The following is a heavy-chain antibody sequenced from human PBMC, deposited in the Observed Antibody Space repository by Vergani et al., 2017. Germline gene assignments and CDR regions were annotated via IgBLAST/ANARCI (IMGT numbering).Heavy chain of an antibody. D-gene: IGHD6-13*01. V-gene: IGHV3-7*04. J-gene: IGHJ4*02. CDR3: ARDVSIAAAWEGY. Sequence: EVQLVESGGGLVQPGGSLRLSCAASGFTFSSYWMSWVRQAPGKGLEWVANIKQDGSEKYNVDSVKGRFTISRDNAKNSLYLQMNSLRAEDTAVYYCARDVSIAAAWEGYWGQGTLVTVSS. CDR1: GFTFSSYW. CDR2: IKQDGSEK.